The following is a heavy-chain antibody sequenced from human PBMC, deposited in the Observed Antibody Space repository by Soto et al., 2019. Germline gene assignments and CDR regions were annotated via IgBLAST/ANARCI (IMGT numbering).Heavy chain of an antibody. CDR2: IYYSGST. J-gene: IGHJ3*02. CDR3: ARLPVDAFDI. V-gene: IGHV4-59*08. Sequence: QVQLQESGPGLVKPSETLSLTCTVSGGSIRSYYWSWIRQPPGKGLEWIGYIYYSGSTNYNPSLESRVTISVDTSKNQFSLKLTSVTAADTAVYYCARLPVDAFDIWGQGTMVTVSS. D-gene: IGHD4-4*01. CDR1: GGSIRSYY.